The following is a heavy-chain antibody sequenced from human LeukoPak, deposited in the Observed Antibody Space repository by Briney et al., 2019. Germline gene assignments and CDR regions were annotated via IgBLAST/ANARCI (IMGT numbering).Heavy chain of an antibody. J-gene: IGHJ4*02. D-gene: IGHD3-3*01. Sequence: GGSLRLSCAASGFTFSSYSMNWVRQAPGKGLEWVSAISGSGGSTYYADSVKGRFTISRDNSKNTLYLQMNNLRAEDTAVYYCAKDFGSGYDYWGRGTLVTVSS. V-gene: IGHV3-23*01. CDR2: ISGSGGST. CDR1: GFTFSSYS. CDR3: AKDFGSGYDY.